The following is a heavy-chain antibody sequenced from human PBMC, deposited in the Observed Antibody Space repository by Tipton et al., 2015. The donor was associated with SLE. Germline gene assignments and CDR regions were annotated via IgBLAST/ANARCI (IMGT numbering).Heavy chain of an antibody. CDR3: AGGTGAYFDH. D-gene: IGHD3-16*01. CDR2: IRADGSNK. Sequence: SLRLSCAASGFTYSWYAMHWVRQAPGKGLEWVAFIRADGSNKDYADSVKGRFTISRDNSKNTLYLQMNRLRVEDTAVYYCAGGTGAYFDHWGQGTLVTVSS. J-gene: IGHJ4*02. V-gene: IGHV3-30*02. CDR1: GFTYSWYA.